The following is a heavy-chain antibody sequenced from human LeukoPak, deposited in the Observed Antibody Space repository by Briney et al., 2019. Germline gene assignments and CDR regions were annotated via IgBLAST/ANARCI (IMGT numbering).Heavy chain of an antibody. CDR3: ARSWIEDYYYGMDV. CDR1: GHTFTSYA. J-gene: IGHJ6*04. V-gene: IGHV1-3*01. Sequence: GASVKVSCKASGHTFTSYAIHWVRQAPGQRLEWMGWINADNGNTKYSQNFQGRVTITRDTSATTAYMELSSLRSEDTAVYYCARSWIEDYYYGMDVWGKGTSVTVSS. CDR2: INADNGNT. D-gene: IGHD2-2*03.